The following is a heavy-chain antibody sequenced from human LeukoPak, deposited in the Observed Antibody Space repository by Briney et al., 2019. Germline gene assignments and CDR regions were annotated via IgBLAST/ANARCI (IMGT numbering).Heavy chain of an antibody. CDR1: GGSISSSNW. J-gene: IGHJ6*02. CDR3: ASNKVGATYYYYGMDV. D-gene: IGHD1-26*01. CDR2: IYHSGST. Sequence: TETLSLTRAVSGGSISSSNWWSCVRQPPGEGLEWVVEIYHSGSTNYNPSLKSRVTVSVDKSKNQFSLRLSSVTAADTAVYYCASNKVGATYYYYGMDVWGQGTTVTVSS. V-gene: IGHV4-4*02.